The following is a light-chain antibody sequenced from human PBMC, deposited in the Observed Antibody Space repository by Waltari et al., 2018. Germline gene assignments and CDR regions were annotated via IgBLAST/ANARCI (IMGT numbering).Light chain of an antibody. V-gene: IGKV1-16*01. CDR2: SAF. J-gene: IGKJ2*01. CDR1: QVINKF. CDR3: QHYKTYPYT. Sequence: DIQMTQSPSSLSASVGDRVTITCRASQVINKFLAWLQLKPGEAPRSLIYSAFTLQNGVPLRFSGTGSETNFTLTISSLQPEDFATYYCQHYKTYPYTFGQGTRLDI.